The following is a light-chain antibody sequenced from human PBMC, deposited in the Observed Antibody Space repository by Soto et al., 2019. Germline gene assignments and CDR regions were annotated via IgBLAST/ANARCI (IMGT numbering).Light chain of an antibody. V-gene: IGKV1-5*03. CDR2: KAS. CDR3: QQYNSYPWT. CDR1: HSISSW. Sequence: DIQMTQSPSTLSASVGDRVTITCRASHSISSWLAWYQQKPGKAPKLLIYKASSLESGVPSRFSGSGSGTEFTLTISSLQPYDFATYYGQQYNSYPWTFGQGTKVEIK. J-gene: IGKJ1*01.